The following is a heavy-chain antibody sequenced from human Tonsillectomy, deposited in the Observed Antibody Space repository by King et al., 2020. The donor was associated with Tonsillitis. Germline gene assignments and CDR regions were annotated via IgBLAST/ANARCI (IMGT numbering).Heavy chain of an antibody. V-gene: IGHV1-69*04. CDR1: GGSLSTYA. J-gene: IGHJ4*02. CDR3: ARIFNDWYEMYY. CDR2: IIPMFGIA. Sequence: QLVQSGAEVKKPGSSVKVSCKASGGSLSTYAISWVRQAPGQGLEWMGKIIPMFGIAHYAENLQGRVTITADKSTNVAYMELSSLRSEDTAIYYCARIFNDWYEMYYWGQGSLVTVSS. D-gene: IGHD3-9*01.